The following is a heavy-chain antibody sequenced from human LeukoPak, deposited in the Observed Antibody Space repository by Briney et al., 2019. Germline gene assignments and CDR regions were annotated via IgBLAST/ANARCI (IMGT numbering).Heavy chain of an antibody. Sequence: KPSETLSLTCTVSGGSTSNYYWSWIRQPPGKGLEWIGYIYYSGSTNYNPSLKSRVTISVDTSKNQFSLKLNSVTAADTAVYYCARRAYGSGSFNRYYFDYWGQGTLVAVSS. J-gene: IGHJ4*02. CDR3: ARRAYGSGSFNRYYFDY. V-gene: IGHV4-59*08. CDR2: IYYSGST. CDR1: GGSTSNYY. D-gene: IGHD3-10*01.